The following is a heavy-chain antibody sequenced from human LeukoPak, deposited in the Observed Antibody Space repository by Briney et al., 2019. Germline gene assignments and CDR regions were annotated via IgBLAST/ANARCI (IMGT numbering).Heavy chain of an antibody. CDR1: GGSLSGYY. CDR3: ARGIKTVTIFGVVIIPHSWFDP. D-gene: IGHD3-3*01. CDR2: INHSGST. J-gene: IGHJ5*02. V-gene: IGHV4-34*01. Sequence: PSETLSLTCAVYGGSLSGYYWSWIRQPPGKGLEWIGEINHSGSTNYNPSLKSRVTISVDTSKNQFSLKLSSVTAADTAVYYCARGIKTVTIFGVVIIPHSWFDPWGQGTLVTVSS.